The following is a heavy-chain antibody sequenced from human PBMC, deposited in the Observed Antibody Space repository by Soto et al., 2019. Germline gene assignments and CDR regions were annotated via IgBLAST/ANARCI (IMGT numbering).Heavy chain of an antibody. D-gene: IGHD3-10*01. CDR2: IWYDGSNK. Sequence: QVQLVESGGGVVQPGRSLRLSCAASGFTFSSYGMHWVRQAPGKGLEWVAVIWYDGSNKYYADSVKGRFTISRDNSKNTLYLQMNSLRAEHTAVYYCARVTTRAMLRIYYGMDVWGQGTTFTVSS. CDR3: ARVTTRAMLRIYYGMDV. CDR1: GFTFSSYG. V-gene: IGHV3-33*01. J-gene: IGHJ6*02.